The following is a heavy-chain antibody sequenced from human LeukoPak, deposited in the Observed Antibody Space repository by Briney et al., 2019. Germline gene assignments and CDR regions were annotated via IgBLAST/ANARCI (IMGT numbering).Heavy chain of an antibody. CDR2: INPNSGGT. Sequence: ASVKVSCKASGYTFTGYYMHWVRQAPGQGLEWMRWINPNSGGTNYAQKFQGRVTMTRDTSISTAYMELSRLRSDDTAVYYCARDCRIAARSGHWFDPWGQGTLVTVSS. CDR1: GYTFTGYY. J-gene: IGHJ5*02. CDR3: ARDCRIAARSGHWFDP. V-gene: IGHV1-2*02. D-gene: IGHD6-6*01.